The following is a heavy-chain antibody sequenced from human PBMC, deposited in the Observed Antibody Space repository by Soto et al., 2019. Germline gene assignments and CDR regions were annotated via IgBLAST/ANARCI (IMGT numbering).Heavy chain of an antibody. J-gene: IGHJ1*01. CDR1: GFTFSSYA. V-gene: IGHV3-23*01. CDR3: AKDGYSSSSGYYQH. CDR2: ISGSGGST. Sequence: EVQLLESGGGLVQPGGSLRLSCAASGFTFSSYAMSWVRQAPGKGLEWVSAISGSGGSTYYADSVKGRFTISRDNSKNTPYLQMNSLRAEDTAVYYCAKDGYSSSSGYYQHWGQGTLVTVSS. D-gene: IGHD6-13*01.